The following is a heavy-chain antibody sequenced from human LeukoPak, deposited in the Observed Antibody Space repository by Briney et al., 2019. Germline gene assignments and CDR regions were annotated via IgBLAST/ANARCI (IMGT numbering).Heavy chain of an antibody. D-gene: IGHD2-2*02. CDR3: AKGRSGYIPDY. J-gene: IGHJ4*02. Sequence: GGSLRLSCSASGFTFSSYAMHWVRQAPGKGLEYVSAISSNGGSTYYADSVKGRFTISRDNSKNTLYLQMSSLRAEDTAVYYCAKGRSGYIPDYWGQGTLVTVSS. CDR1: GFTFSSYA. CDR2: ISSNGGST. V-gene: IGHV3-64D*09.